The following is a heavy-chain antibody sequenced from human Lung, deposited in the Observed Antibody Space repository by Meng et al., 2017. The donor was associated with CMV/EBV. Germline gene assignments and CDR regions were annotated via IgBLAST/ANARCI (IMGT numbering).Heavy chain of an antibody. J-gene: IGHJ4*02. CDR2: IYYSGST. V-gene: IGHV4-39*07. CDR3: ATDQQYSSSIY. D-gene: IGHD6-6*01. CDR1: GDSISSSSYY. Sequence: SETLSLTCTVSGDSISSSSYYWGWIRQPPGKGLEWIGSIYYSGSTNYNPSLKSRVTISIDTSKNQLSLKLSSVTAADTAVYYRATDQQYSSSIYWGQGTLVTVSS.